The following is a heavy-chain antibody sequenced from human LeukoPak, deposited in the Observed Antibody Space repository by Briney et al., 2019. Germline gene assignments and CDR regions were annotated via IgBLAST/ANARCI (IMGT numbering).Heavy chain of an antibody. CDR1: GFTFSSYG. CDR2: IRYDGSNE. D-gene: IGHD3-10*01. CDR3: ARGGPLGDTNRFDF. Sequence: QPGGSLRLSCAASGFTFSSYGMHWVRQAPGKGLEWVSFIRYDGSNEYYADSVRGRFTISRDNSNNTVSLQMNSLRLDDTAVYYCARGGPLGDTNRFDFWGQGTLVTVSS. V-gene: IGHV3-30*02. J-gene: IGHJ4*02.